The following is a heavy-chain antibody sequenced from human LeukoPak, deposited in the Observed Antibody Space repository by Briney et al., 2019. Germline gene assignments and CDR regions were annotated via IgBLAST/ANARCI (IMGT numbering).Heavy chain of an antibody. D-gene: IGHD4-17*01. J-gene: IGHJ6*03. CDR2: IRTSGSSI. Sequence: PGGSLRLSCAASGFTFSTYEINWVRQAPGKGLEWVSHIRTSGSSIHYADSVKGRFTISRDNAKNSLYLQMNSLRVEDTAVYYCARDATTELGTVYMDVWGKGTTVTISS. V-gene: IGHV3-48*03. CDR3: ARDATTELGTVYMDV. CDR1: GFTFSTYE.